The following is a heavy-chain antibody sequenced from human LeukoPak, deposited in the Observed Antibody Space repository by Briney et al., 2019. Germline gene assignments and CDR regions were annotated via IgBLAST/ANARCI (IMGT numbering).Heavy chain of an antibody. CDR3: ARGPSSSWNYYYYYYMDV. V-gene: IGHV3-21*01. D-gene: IGHD6-13*01. Sequence: GRSLRLSCAASGFTFSTYSMVWVRQAPGKGLEWVSSMSSGGSYKHYADSLKGRFTISRDNAKNSLYLQMSSLSPEDTAVYFCARGPSSSWNYYYYYYMDVWGKGTTVTVSS. J-gene: IGHJ6*03. CDR2: MSSGGSYK. CDR1: GFTFSTYS.